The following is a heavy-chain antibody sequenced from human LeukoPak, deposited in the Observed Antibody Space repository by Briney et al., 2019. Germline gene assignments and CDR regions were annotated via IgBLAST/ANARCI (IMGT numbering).Heavy chain of an antibody. D-gene: IGHD3-10*01. CDR1: GYTFTSYG. CDR2: ISAYNGNT. J-gene: IGHJ6*02. CDR3: ARHYYGSGSNLHPFYGMDV. Sequence: ASVKVSCKASGYTFTSYGISWVRQAPGQGLEWMGWISAYNGNTNYAQNLQGRVTMTTDTSTSTAYMELRSLRSDDTAVYYCARHYYGSGSNLHPFYGMDVWGQGTTVTVSS. V-gene: IGHV1-18*01.